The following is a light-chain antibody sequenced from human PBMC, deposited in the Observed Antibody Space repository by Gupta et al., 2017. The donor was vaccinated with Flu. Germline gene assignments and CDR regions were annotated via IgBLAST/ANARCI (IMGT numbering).Light chain of an antibody. J-gene: IGKJ1*01. V-gene: IGKV3-15*01. Sequence: GERATLSCWASQSVNSNLAWYQQKPGQAPRLLISGASSRATGIPARFSGSGSGTEFTLTISSLQSEDFAVYWCQQYNYWPGTFGQGTKVEVK. CDR3: QQYNYWPGT. CDR1: QSVNSN. CDR2: GAS.